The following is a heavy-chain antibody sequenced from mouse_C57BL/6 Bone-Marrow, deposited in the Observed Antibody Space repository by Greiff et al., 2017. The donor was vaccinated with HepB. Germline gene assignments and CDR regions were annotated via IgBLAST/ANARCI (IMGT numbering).Heavy chain of an antibody. CDR3: ARSRYYYGSSRYFDV. CDR2: IYPGGGYT. J-gene: IGHJ1*03. CDR1: GYTFTNYW. D-gene: IGHD1-1*01. V-gene: IGHV1-63*01. Sequence: VKLQESGAELVRPGTSVKMSCKASGYTFTNYWIGWAKQRPGHGLEWIGDIYPGGGYTNYNEKFKGKATLTADKSSSTAYMQFSSLTSEDSAIYYCARSRYYYGSSRYFDVWGTGTTVTVSS.